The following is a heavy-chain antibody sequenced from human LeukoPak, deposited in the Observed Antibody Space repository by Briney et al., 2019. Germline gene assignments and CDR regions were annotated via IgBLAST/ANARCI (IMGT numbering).Heavy chain of an antibody. V-gene: IGHV4-34*01. CDR2: INHSGST. CDR1: GGSFSGYY. J-gene: IGHJ4*02. Sequence: SETLSLTCAVYGGSFSGYYWSWIRQPPGKGLEWIGEINHSGSTNYNPSLKRRVTISVDTSKNQFSLKLSSVTAADTAVYYCARYSYGRYYFDYWGQGTLVTVSS. D-gene: IGHD5-18*01. CDR3: ARYSYGRYYFDY.